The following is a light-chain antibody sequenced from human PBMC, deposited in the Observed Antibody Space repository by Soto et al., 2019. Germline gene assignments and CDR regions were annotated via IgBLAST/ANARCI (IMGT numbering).Light chain of an antibody. J-gene: IGKJ4*01. Sequence: EIKISESPSSLSASVGDRVTISCRASQTLRNYLNWYQQKPGKAPKLLIYAAFSLERGVPSRFSGSGSGTDFTLASGSRQPEDFATYYCQQANSFPLTFGGGTKVDIK. CDR1: QTLRNY. CDR2: AAF. CDR3: QQANSFPLT. V-gene: IGKV1-39*01.